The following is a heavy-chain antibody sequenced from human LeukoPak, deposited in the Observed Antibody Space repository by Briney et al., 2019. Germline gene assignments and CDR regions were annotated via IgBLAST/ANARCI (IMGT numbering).Heavy chain of an antibody. D-gene: IGHD3-22*01. CDR1: GFTFSDYF. CDR2: ISSSGNAV. V-gene: IGHV3-11*04. J-gene: IGHJ3*02. Sequence: GGSLRLSCAASGFTFSDYFMTWIRQAPGKGLEWVSYISSSGNAVYHADSVKGRFTISRDNAKNSLYLQLNSLRAEDTAVYYCARAFLDSFDIWGQGTMVTVSS. CDR3: ARAFLDSFDI.